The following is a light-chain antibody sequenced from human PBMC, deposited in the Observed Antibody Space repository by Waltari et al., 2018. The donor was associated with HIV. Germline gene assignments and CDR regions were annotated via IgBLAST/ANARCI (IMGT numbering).Light chain of an antibody. Sequence: DIQMTQSPSSLSASVGDRVTITCQASQDISNSLNWYQHKPGKAPKLLIYHASNLETGVPSRISGGGSGTHFTFTISSLQPEDIAAYYCQQYDNLPLSFGGGTRVEMK. CDR3: QQYDNLPLS. J-gene: IGKJ4*01. V-gene: IGKV1-33*01. CDR1: QDISNS. CDR2: HAS.